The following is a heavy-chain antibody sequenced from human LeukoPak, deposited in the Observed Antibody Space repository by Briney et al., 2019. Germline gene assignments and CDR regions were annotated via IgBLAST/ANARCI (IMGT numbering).Heavy chain of an antibody. J-gene: IGHJ5*02. V-gene: IGHV3-21*01. D-gene: IGHD3-22*01. Sequence: AGGSLRLSCAASGFTFSSYSMNWVRQAPGKGLEWVSSISSSSSYIYYADSVKGRFIISRDNPKNSLYLQMNSLRAEDTAVYYCARGDRSAGGWFDPWGQGTLVTVSS. CDR3: ARGDRSAGGWFDP. CDR2: ISSSSSYI. CDR1: GFTFSSYS.